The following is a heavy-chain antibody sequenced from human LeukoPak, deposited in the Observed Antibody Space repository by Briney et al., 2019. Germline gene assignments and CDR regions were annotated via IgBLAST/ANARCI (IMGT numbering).Heavy chain of an antibody. Sequence: PGGSLRLSCAASGFTFSSYSMNWVRKAPGQGLEWVSSISSRSTSIYYADSVKGRFTISRDNAKNSLYLQMNSLRAEDTAVYYCARDSLWDDYWGQGTLVTVSS. CDR2: ISSRSTSI. CDR3: ARDSLWDDY. V-gene: IGHV3-21*01. CDR1: GFTFSSYS. D-gene: IGHD5-18*01. J-gene: IGHJ4*02.